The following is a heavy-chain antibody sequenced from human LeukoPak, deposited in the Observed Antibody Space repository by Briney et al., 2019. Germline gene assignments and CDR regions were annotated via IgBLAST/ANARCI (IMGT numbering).Heavy chain of an antibody. CDR1: GFTFSTSG. Sequence: GGSLRLSCVASGFTFSTSGMHWVRQSPGKGLDWVALIRNDGNKYNYAESVKGRFTISRDNSKNTQYLQMDSLSAEDTAVYYCVKVDTWGQGTLVTVSS. CDR2: IRNDGNKY. V-gene: IGHV3-30*02. D-gene: IGHD5-18*01. J-gene: IGHJ4*02. CDR3: VKVDT.